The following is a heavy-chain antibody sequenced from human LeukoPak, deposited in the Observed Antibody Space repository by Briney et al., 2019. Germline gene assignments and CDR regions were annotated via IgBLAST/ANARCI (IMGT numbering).Heavy chain of an antibody. CDR1: GGSISSYY. CDR2: IYHSGST. J-gene: IGHJ4*02. Sequence: SSETLSLTCTVSGGSISSYYWSWIRQPPGKGLEWIGSIYHSGSTYYNPSLKSRVTISVDTAKNQFSLKLSSVTAADTAVYYCARVEYCTSANCYIGGYYWGQGTLVTVSS. V-gene: IGHV4-38-2*02. CDR3: ARVEYCTSANCYIGGYY. D-gene: IGHD2-2*02.